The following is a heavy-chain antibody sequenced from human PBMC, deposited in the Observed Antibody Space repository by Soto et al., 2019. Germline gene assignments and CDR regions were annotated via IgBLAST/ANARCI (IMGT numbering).Heavy chain of an antibody. CDR3: ARADSGSYYYYYYGMDV. CDR2: IIPIFGTA. D-gene: IGHD1-26*01. Sequence: ASVKVSCKASGGTFSSYAISWVRQAPGQGLEWTGGIIPIFGTANYAQKFQGRVTITADKSTSTAYMELSSLRSEDTAVYYCARADSGSYYYYYYGMDVWGQGTTVTVSS. J-gene: IGHJ6*02. CDR1: GGTFSSYA. V-gene: IGHV1-69*06.